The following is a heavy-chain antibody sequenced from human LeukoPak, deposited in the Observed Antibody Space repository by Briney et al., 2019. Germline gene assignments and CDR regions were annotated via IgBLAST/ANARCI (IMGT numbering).Heavy chain of an antibody. J-gene: IGHJ3*02. CDR2: ISSSGSTI. V-gene: IGHV3-11*04. CDR3: ARVRPNPHAFDI. Sequence: PGGSLRLSCAASGFTFSDYYMNWIRRAPGKGLEWVSYISSSGSTIYYADSVKGRFTISRDNAKNSLYLQMNSLRAEDTAVYYCARVRPNPHAFDIWGQGTMVTVSS. CDR1: GFTFSDYY.